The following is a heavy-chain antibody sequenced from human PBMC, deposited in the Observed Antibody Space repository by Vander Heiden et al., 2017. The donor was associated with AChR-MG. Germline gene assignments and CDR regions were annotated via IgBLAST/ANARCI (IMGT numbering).Heavy chain of an antibody. CDR2: IIPIFGTA. D-gene: IGHD3-9*01. CDR3: ARDKFNDIVTGYYRGSWFDP. Sequence: LEWMGGIIPIFGTANYAQKFQGRVTITADESTSTAYMELSSLRSEDTAVYYCARDKFNDIVTGYYRGSWFDPWGQGTLVTVSS. J-gene: IGHJ5*02. V-gene: IGHV1-69*01.